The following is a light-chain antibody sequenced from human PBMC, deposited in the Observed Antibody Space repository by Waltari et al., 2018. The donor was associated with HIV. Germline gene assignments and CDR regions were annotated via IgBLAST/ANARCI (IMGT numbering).Light chain of an antibody. CDR3: QQRNNWPLT. Sequence: DIVMTQSPATLSLSPGERSTLSCRPSQNLSRYLAWYQQRPGQAPRLFIYDESSRATRIPTRFSGSGSGTDFTLTISSLEPEDSAVYYCQQRNNWPLTFGGGTKVEIK. J-gene: IGKJ4*01. V-gene: IGKV3-11*01. CDR2: DES. CDR1: QNLSRY.